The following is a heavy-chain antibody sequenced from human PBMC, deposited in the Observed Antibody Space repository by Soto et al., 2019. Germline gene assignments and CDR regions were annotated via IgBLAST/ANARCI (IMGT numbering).Heavy chain of an antibody. CDR3: AREVQVHTPAFVY. CDR2: ISPMFGAA. Sequence: QVQLVQSGAEMKKPGSSVKVSCQSSGGTFNTYAMNWVRQGPGQGPEWMGDISPMFGAANYAPKFQGRVTITADESTGTSYMQLSSLTSEDTALYFCAREVQVHTPAFVYWGQGTLVTVSS. V-gene: IGHV1-69*19. J-gene: IGHJ4*02. D-gene: IGHD3-10*01. CDR1: GGTFNTYA.